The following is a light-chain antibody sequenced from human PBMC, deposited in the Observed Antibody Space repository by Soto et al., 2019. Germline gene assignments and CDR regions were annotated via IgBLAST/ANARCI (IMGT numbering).Light chain of an antibody. Sequence: EIVLTQSPGTLSLSPGERATLSCRASLSVSSTYLSWLQQKPGQAPRLLVFGASTRATGVPDRFSGSGSGTDFTLTVSRLEPEDFAVYYCHQYATSPYTFGQGTKLEIK. V-gene: IGKV3-20*01. CDR2: GAS. J-gene: IGKJ2*01. CDR1: LSVSSTY. CDR3: HQYATSPYT.